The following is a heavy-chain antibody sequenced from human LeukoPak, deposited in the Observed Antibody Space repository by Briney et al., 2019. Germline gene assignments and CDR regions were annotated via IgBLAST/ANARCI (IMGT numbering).Heavy chain of an antibody. CDR2: ISGSGGST. D-gene: IGHD3-10*01. J-gene: IGHJ3*02. CDR1: GFTFSSYG. CDR3: AKDRPYYYGSGSYYDPEFDAFDI. Sequence: GGSLRLSCAASGFTFSSYGMSWVRQAPGKGLEWVSAISGSGGSTYYADSVKGRFTISRDNSKNTLYLQMNSLRAEDTAVYYCAKDRPYYYGSGSYYDPEFDAFDIWGQGTMVTVSS. V-gene: IGHV3-23*01.